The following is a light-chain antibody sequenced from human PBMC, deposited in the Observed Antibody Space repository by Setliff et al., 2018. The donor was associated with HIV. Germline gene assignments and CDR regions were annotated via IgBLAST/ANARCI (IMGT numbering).Light chain of an antibody. V-gene: IGLV2-14*01. J-gene: IGLJ1*01. Sequence: QSALAQPDSVSGSPGQSITISCTGTSSDVGTYNYVSWYQQHPGKAPKLMIYEVSNRPSGVSNRFSGSKSGNTASLTISGLQAEDEADYYCSSYTSNNLYVFGTGTNVTVL. CDR1: SSDVGTYNY. CDR3: SSYTSNNLYV. CDR2: EVS.